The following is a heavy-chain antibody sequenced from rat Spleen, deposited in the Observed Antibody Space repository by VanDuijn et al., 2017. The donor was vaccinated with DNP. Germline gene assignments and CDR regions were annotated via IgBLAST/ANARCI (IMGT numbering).Heavy chain of an antibody. CDR2: INSAGST. Sequence: EVQLQESGPGLVKPSQSLSLTCSVTGYSITSNYWGWFRKFPGHKLEWMGYINSAGSTNYNPSLKSRIPITRDTSKNQFFLQVNSVTTEDTATYYCARNAASTSYVMDAWGQGASVTVSS. CDR3: ARNAASTSYVMDA. V-gene: IGHV3-3*01. CDR1: GYSITSNY. J-gene: IGHJ4*01.